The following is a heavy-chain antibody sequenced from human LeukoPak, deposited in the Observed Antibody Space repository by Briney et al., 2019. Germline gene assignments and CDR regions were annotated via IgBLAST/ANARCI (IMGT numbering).Heavy chain of an antibody. CDR3: AREWPRILVVPTVGGGFDP. CDR2: IIPIFGTA. J-gene: IGHJ5*02. V-gene: IGHV1-69*05. CDR1: GGTFSSYA. D-gene: IGHD2-2*01. Sequence: SVKVSCKASGGTFSSYAISWVRQAPGQGLEWMGGIIPIFGTANYAQKFQGRVTITTDESTSTAYMELSSLRSEDTAVYYCAREWPRILVVPTVGGGFDPWGQGTLVTVSS.